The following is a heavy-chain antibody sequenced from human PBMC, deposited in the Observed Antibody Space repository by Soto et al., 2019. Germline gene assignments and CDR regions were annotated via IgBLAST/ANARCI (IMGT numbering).Heavy chain of an antibody. Sequence: QLQLQESGPGLVKPSETLFLICTVSGGSIRSSHYHWGWLRQPPGQALEGIASIHDSGSTPCNPSLNVRVTVAIDTSKRQLSLRLSSVTAADTAVYYCARADGCGVVTPVMDYLGQGTLVTVSS. D-gene: IGHD3-3*01. CDR1: GGSIRSSHYH. CDR3: ARADGCGVVTPVMDY. V-gene: IGHV4-39*01. CDR2: IHDSGST. J-gene: IGHJ4*02.